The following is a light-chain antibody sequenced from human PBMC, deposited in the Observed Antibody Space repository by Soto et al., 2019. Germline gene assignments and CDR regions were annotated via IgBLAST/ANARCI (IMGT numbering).Light chain of an antibody. J-gene: IGKJ3*01. CDR3: QKYNSALFT. V-gene: IGKV1-27*01. Sequence: DIPMTQSPSSLSASVGDRVTITCRASQGISNYLAWYQQKPGKVPKLLIYAASTLEPGVPSRFSGSGSGTDFTLTISSLQSEDVATYYCQKYNSALFTFGPGTKVDIK. CDR2: AAS. CDR1: QGISNY.